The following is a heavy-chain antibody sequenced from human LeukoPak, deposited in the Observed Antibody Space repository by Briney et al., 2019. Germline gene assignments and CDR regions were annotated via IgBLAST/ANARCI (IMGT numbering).Heavy chain of an antibody. CDR2: TRNKANSYTT. Sequence: GSLRLSCAASGFTFSDHYMDWVRQAPGKGLEWVGRTRNKANSYTTEYAASVKGRFAISRDDSKNSLYLQMNSLKTEDTAVYYCARGGRWSRYCGMDVWGQGTTVTVSS. J-gene: IGHJ6*02. CDR1: GFTFSDHY. CDR3: ARGGRWSRYCGMDV. D-gene: IGHD2-15*01. V-gene: IGHV3-72*01.